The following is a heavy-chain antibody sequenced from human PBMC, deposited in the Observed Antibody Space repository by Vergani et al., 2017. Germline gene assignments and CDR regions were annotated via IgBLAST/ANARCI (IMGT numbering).Heavy chain of an antibody. J-gene: IGHJ3*02. D-gene: IGHD3-22*01. CDR1: GYSFTSYW. CDR3: ASTYYDSSGYYSVAFAI. CDR2: IYPGDSDT. V-gene: IGHV5-51*03. Sequence: EVQLVQSGAEVKKPGESMKISCKGSGYSFTSYWIGWVRQMPGKGLEWMGNIYPGDSDTRYSPSFQGQVTISADKSISTAYLQWSSLKASDTAMYYCASTYYDSSGYYSVAFAIWGQGTMVTVSS.